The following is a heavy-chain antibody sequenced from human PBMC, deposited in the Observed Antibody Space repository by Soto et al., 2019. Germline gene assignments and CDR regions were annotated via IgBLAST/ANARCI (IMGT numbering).Heavy chain of an antibody. V-gene: IGHV4-4*08. CDR3: ARGWIAAPNLYYFDY. J-gene: IGHJ4*01. D-gene: IGHD6-13*01. Sequence: PSETLSLTCSVSGDSMFTNYSSWIRQPPGKGLQYIGDVYPSGDTNYNTSLNSRVTISADTSKKQFSLRLRSVTAADTAVYYCARGWIAAPNLYYFDYWG. CDR1: GDSMFTNY. CDR2: VYPSGDT.